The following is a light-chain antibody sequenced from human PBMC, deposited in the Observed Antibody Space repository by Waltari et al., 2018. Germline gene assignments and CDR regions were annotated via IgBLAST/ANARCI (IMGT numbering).Light chain of an antibody. CDR3: QSYDSSLGGSV. CDR1: RSNIGAGYD. CDR2: GNS. Sequence: QSVLTPPPSVSGSPGPGVTISCTGSRSNIGAGYDVNWYQQLPGKAPKLLIYGNSNRPSGVPDRISGSKSGTSASLAITGLQAEDEADYYCQSYDSSLGGSVFGGGTK. J-gene: IGLJ2*01. V-gene: IGLV1-40*01.